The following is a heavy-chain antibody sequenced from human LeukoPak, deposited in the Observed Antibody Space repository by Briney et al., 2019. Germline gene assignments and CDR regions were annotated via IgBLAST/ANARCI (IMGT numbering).Heavy chain of an antibody. CDR1: VFTFSSYE. J-gene: IGHJ4*02. D-gene: IGHD6-19*01. CDR3: ARASGSSGWYHFDY. CDR2: ISSSGSTI. Sequence: GGSLRLSCAASVFTFSSYEMNWVRQAPGKGLEWVSYISSSGSTIYYADSVKGRFTISRDNAKNSLYLQMNSLRAEDTAVYYCARASGSSGWYHFDYWGQGTLVTVSS. V-gene: IGHV3-48*03.